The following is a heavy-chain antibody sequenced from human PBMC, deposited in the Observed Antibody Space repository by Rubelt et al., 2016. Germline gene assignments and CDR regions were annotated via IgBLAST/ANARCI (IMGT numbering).Heavy chain of an antibody. J-gene: IGHJ4*02. CDR2: IWNDGNNN. CDR1: GFTFSDYV. V-gene: IGHV3-33*01. D-gene: IGHD3-16*01. Sequence: QVQLVESGGGVVQPGRSLRLSCAASGFTFSDYVMHWVRQAPGKGLEWVAVIWNDGNNNYYADSVTGRLTIPRDNSKNQLYLQMDSLRAEETAVYYCARGYGSIMIGPEWWGQGTLVTVSS. CDR3: ARGYGSIMIGPEW.